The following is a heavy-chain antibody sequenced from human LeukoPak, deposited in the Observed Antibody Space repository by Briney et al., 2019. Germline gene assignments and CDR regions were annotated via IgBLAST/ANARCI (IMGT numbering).Heavy chain of an antibody. Sequence: PSETLCLTCTVSGGSISSSSYYWGWIRQPPGKGLEWIGSINYSGSTYHNPSLKSRVTISVDTSKNQFSLKVSSVTAADTAAYYCARHAEAGTTSCPLDYWGQGTLVTVSS. D-gene: IGHD2-2*01. CDR1: GGSISSSSYY. J-gene: IGHJ4*02. CDR3: ARHAEAGTTSCPLDY. CDR2: INYSGST. V-gene: IGHV4-39*01.